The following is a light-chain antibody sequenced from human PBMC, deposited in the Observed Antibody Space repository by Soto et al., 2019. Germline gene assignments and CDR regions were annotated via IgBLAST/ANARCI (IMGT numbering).Light chain of an antibody. V-gene: IGKV1-17*01. CDR3: LQQNSYPLT. J-gene: IGKJ4*01. CDR1: QGIRNA. CDR2: VAS. Sequence: DLQMTQSPSSLSASVGDRVTITCRASQGIRNALAWYQQKPGKAPKRLIYVASRLQSGVPSRFSGSGSGTEFTLTISSLQPEDSATYDCLQQNSYPLTFGGGTKVEIK.